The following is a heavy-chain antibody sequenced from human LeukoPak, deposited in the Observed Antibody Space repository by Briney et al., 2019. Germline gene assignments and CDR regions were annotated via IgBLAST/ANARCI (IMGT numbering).Heavy chain of an antibody. J-gene: IGHJ4*02. CDR1: GFTFSSYA. V-gene: IGHV3-33*01. CDR2: IWHDGSNT. CDR3: AIEIFGSGSYPYY. Sequence: PGGSLRLSCAASGFTFSSYAMHWVRQAPGKGLEWVAVIWHDGSNTFYTDSVKGRFTISRDNSKNTVYLPMNSLGGEDTAVYYCAIEIFGSGSYPYYWGQVTLVTVSS. D-gene: IGHD3-10*01.